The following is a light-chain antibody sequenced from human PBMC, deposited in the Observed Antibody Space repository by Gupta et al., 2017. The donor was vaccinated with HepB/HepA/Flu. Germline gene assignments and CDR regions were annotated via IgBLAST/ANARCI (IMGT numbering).Light chain of an antibody. V-gene: IGKV4-1*01. J-gene: IGKJ2*01. Sequence: DIVMTQSPDSLAVSLGERATINCKSSQSRLSSSTNQNFLAWFQQKPGQPPKLLFYWASTREAGVPDRISGSGSGTXFTLTIXSLQAEDVAVYYCQQDSTTPYTFGXGTRLEIK. CDR1: QSRLSSSTNQNF. CDR2: WAS. CDR3: QQDSTTPYT.